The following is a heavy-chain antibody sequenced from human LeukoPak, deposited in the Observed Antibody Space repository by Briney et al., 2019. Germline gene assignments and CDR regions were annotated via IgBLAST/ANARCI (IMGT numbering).Heavy chain of an antibody. V-gene: IGHV3-30-3*02. J-gene: IGHJ4*02. CDR2: ISYDGTNK. Sequence: PGGSLRLSCEASGFTFSSYKMHWVRQAPGKGLEWVAVISYDGTNKYYADSVKGRFTISRDNSKNTLYLQMNSLRAEDTAVYYCAKLIYYSASGSPGDYWGQGTLVTVSS. D-gene: IGHD3-10*01. CDR1: GFTFSSYK. CDR3: AKLIYYSASGSPGDY.